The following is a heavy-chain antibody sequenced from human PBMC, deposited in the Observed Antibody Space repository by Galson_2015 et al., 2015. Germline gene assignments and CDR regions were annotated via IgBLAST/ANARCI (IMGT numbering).Heavy chain of an antibody. CDR1: GFTFNSYS. CDR3: AREEESSGYCVDY. D-gene: IGHD3-22*01. J-gene: IGHJ4*02. CDR2: ISSTGSYK. Sequence: SLRLSCAACGFTFNSYSMNWVRQAPGKGLEWVSSISSTGSYKYYADSVKGRFTISRDNTKNSLYLQMNSLRAEDTAVYYCAREEESSGYCVDYWGQGTLVTVSS. V-gene: IGHV3-21*01.